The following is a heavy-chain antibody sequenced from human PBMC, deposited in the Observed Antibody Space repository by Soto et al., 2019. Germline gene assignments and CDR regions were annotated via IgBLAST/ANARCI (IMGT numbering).Heavy chain of an antibody. J-gene: IGHJ4*02. V-gene: IGHV3-49*03. Sequence: GGSLRLSCTASGFTFGDYAMSWFRQAPGKGLEWVGFIRSKAYGGTTEYAASVKGRFTISRDDSKSIAYLQMNSLKTEDTAVYYCTRLDCSGGSCYRGYYFDYWGQGTLVTVSS. D-gene: IGHD2-15*01. CDR1: GFTFGDYA. CDR2: IRSKAYGGTT. CDR3: TRLDCSGGSCYRGYYFDY.